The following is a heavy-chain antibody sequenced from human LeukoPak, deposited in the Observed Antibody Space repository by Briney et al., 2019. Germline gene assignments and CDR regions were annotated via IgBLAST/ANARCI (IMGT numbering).Heavy chain of an antibody. D-gene: IGHD2-21*02. CDR2: INSDGSST. Sequence: GGSLRLSCAASGFTFSSYWMHWVRQAPGKGLVWVSRINSDGSSTSYADSVKGRLTISRDNAKNTLYLQMNSLRAEDTAVYYCAREVKCGGDGEYYYGLVVWGQGTLVSVFS. V-gene: IGHV3-74*01. CDR3: AREVKCGGDGEYYYGLVV. CDR1: GFTFSSYW. J-gene: IGHJ6*02.